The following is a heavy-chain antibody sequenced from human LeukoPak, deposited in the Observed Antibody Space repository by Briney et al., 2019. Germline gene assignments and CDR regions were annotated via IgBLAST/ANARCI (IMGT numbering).Heavy chain of an antibody. CDR3: ARDSRCSSTSCPNYYYGMDV. Sequence: GGSLRLSCAASGLTFSTYGMHWVRQAPGKGLEWVAVIWYDGSNKYYADSVKGRFTISRDNSKNTMYMQMNSLRAEDSAVYSCARDSRCSSTSCPNYYYGMDVWGQGTTVTVSS. CDR1: GLTFSTYG. J-gene: IGHJ6*02. V-gene: IGHV3-33*08. CDR2: IWYDGSNK. D-gene: IGHD2-2*01.